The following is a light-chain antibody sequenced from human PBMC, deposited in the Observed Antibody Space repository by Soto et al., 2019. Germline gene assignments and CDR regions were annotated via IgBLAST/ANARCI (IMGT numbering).Light chain of an antibody. V-gene: IGLV2-14*01. Sequence: QSALTQPASVSGSPGQSITISCTGTSSDVGAYDYVSWYQQHPGKAPKLMLHNVSNRPSGVSNRVSGSKSGNTASLTISGLQAEDEADYYCSSYTTSSTVVFGGGTKLTVL. CDR2: NVS. CDR3: SSYTTSSTVV. J-gene: IGLJ2*01. CDR1: SSDVGAYDY.